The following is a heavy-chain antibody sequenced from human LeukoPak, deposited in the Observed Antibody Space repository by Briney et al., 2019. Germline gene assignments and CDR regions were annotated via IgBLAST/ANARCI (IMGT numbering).Heavy chain of an antibody. Sequence: PGGSLGLSGAASGFTFSSYSMNWVGQAPGKGLEWVSSIISSSSYIYYADSVKGRFTISRDNAKNSLYLQMNSLRAEDTAVYYCARDGPDLAAAATGYFDYWGQGTLVTVSS. CDR1: GFTFSSYS. CDR2: IISSSSYI. V-gene: IGHV3-21*01. CDR3: ARDGPDLAAAATGYFDY. D-gene: IGHD6-13*01. J-gene: IGHJ4*02.